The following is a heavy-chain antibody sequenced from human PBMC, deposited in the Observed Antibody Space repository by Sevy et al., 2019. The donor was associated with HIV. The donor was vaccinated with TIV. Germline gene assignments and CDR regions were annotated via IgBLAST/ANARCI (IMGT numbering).Heavy chain of an antibody. D-gene: IGHD1-26*01. CDR2: IIPIFGTA. CDR3: AALESGSYLGAFDI. Sequence: ASVKVSCKASGGTFSSYAISWVRQPPGQGLEWMGGIIPIFGTANYAQKFQGRVTITADESTSTAYMELSSLRSEDTAVYYCAALESGSYLGAFDIWGQGTMVTVSS. J-gene: IGHJ3*02. CDR1: GGTFSSYA. V-gene: IGHV1-69*13.